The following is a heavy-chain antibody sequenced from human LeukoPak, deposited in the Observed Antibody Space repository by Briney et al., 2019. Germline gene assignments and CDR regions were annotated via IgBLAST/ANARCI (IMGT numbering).Heavy chain of an antibody. CDR3: ARYALFDYYMDV. J-gene: IGHJ6*03. CDR1: GGSISSGGYS. Sequence: PSETLSLTCAVSGGSISSGGYSWSWIRQPPGKGLEWIGYISYSGSTNYNPSLKSRVTMSVDTSKNQFSLKVNSVTPADTAVYYCARYALFDYYMDVWGTGTTVTVSS. V-gene: IGHV4-61*08. D-gene: IGHD3-10*02. CDR2: ISYSGST.